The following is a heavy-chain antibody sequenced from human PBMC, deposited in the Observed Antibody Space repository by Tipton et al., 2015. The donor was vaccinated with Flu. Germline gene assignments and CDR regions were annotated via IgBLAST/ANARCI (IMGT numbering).Heavy chain of an antibody. J-gene: IGHJ3*01. CDR1: GFTFDNYA. D-gene: IGHD1/OR15-1a*01. Sequence: SLRLSCAASGFTFDNYAMSWVRQAAGKGLEWVSGITGRDTFYADSVRGRFTLFGDNSRTIVYLQMNSLRVKDTAVYYCVRDHSRSPTAVDQEHFDVWGQGTTVTVSS. CDR2: ITGRDT. CDR3: VRDHSRSPTAVDQEHFDV. V-gene: IGHV3-23*01.